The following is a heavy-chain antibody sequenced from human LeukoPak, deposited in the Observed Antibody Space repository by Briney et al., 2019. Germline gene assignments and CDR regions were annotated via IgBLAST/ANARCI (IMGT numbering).Heavy chain of an antibody. V-gene: IGHV3-23*01. CDR2: ITVSGGRT. Sequence: GGSLRLSCAASGLILSSYVMSWVRQAPGKGLEWVSTITVSGGRTYYADSVKGRFTISRDNSKNTLYLQMNSLRAEDTAVYYCAKDGGLGLRLGELSSWGQGTLVTVSS. CDR3: AKDGGLGLRLGELSS. J-gene: IGHJ4*02. CDR1: GLILSSYV. D-gene: IGHD3-16*02.